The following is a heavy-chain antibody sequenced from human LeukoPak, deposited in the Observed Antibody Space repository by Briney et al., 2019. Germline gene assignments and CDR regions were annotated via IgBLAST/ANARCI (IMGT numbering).Heavy chain of an antibody. V-gene: IGHV1-69*13. Sequence: ASVTVSCKASGGTFSIYAISWVRQAPGQGLEWMGGIIPIFGTANYAQKFQGRVTITADESTSTAYMELSSLRSEDTAVYYCARDPKQVYGDYVGYYGMDVWGQGTTVTVSS. CDR1: GGTFSIYA. J-gene: IGHJ6*02. D-gene: IGHD4-17*01. CDR3: ARDPKQVYGDYVGYYGMDV. CDR2: IIPIFGTA.